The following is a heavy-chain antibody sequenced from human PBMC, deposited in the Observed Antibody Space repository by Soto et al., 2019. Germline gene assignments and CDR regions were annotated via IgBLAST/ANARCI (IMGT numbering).Heavy chain of an antibody. Sequence: QVQLVQSGAEVKKPGSSVKVSCKASGGTLSRSAISWVRQAPGQGLEWMGGIIPFFCPAIYAQKFRGRVSIIADESTRTAYMEMSSLRSDDTAVYYCGTGSSWTKVESWGKGTLVTVSS. CDR3: GTGSSWTKVES. CDR2: IIPFFCPA. V-gene: IGHV1-69*01. D-gene: IGHD6-13*01. CDR1: GGTLSRSA. J-gene: IGHJ4*02.